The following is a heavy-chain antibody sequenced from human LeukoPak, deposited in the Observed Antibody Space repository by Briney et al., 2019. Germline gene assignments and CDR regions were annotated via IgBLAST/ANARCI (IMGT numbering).Heavy chain of an antibody. V-gene: IGHV4-4*07. D-gene: IGHD3-16*02. CDR1: GGSISSYY. J-gene: IGHJ4*02. Sequence: SETLSLTCTVSGGSISSYYWSWIRQPAGKGLEWIGRIYTSGSTNYNPSLKSRVTMSVDTSKNQFSLKLSSVTAADTAVYYCASTYYDHVWGSYRQGHFDYWGQGTLVTVSS. CDR3: ASTYYDHVWGSYRQGHFDY. CDR2: IYTSGST.